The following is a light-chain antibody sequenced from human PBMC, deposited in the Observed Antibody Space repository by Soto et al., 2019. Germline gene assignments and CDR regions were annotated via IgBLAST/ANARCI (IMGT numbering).Light chain of an antibody. CDR1: QSVSGNY. CDR3: QQYVSSWT. Sequence: DIVLTQSTCTLSFSPWEGSTLSCMASQSVSGNYLAWYQQKAGQAPRLLIYGASSRATGIPDRFSGSGSGTDFTLTISRLEPEDFAVYYCQQYVSSWTFGQGTKVDI. J-gene: IGKJ1*01. V-gene: IGKV3-20*01. CDR2: GAS.